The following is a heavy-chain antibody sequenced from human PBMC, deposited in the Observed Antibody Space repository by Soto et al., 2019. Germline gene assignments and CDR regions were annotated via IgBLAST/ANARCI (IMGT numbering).Heavy chain of an antibody. V-gene: IGHV3-23*01. Sequence: GGSLRLSCLASGFTFSDFAMTWVRHVPGRGLEWVASLDGAGGSTYYAESVRGRFSISRDNSQNTLFLQMKRLTVDDTTIYYCAAPRDEYGSGVSWFTYGMDIWGQGTTVTVSS. CDR3: AAPRDEYGSGVSWFTYGMDI. J-gene: IGHJ6*02. CDR2: LDGAGGST. D-gene: IGHD3-10*01. CDR1: GFTFSDFA.